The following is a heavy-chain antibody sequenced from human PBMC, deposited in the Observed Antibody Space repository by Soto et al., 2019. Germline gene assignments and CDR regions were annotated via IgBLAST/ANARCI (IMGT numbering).Heavy chain of an antibody. CDR2: ITSSGSYV. J-gene: IGHJ6*02. V-gene: IGHV3-21*01. CDR3: VKDEGIEAMDV. CDR1: GFTFSRNT. Sequence: PSETLRLSCVTSGFTFSRNTINWGRQAPGKGLEWVASITSSGSYVYYADSVKGRFSASRDNAKNSLSLQMDSLRPDDTAIYFCVKDEGIEAMDVWGQGTTVTVSS. D-gene: IGHD3-3*02.